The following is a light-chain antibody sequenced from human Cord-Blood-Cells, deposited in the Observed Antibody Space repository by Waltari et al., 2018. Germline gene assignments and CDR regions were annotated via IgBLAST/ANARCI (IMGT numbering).Light chain of an antibody. CDR2: GAS. V-gene: IGKV3-15*01. J-gene: IGKJ3*01. CDR3: QQYNNWPSGFT. Sequence: EIVMTQSPATLSVSPGVRATHSCRASQSVSSNLAWYQQNPGQAPRPLIYGASTRATGIPARFSGSGSGTEFTLTISSLQSEDFAVYYCQQYNNWPSGFTFGPGTKVDIK. CDR1: QSVSSN.